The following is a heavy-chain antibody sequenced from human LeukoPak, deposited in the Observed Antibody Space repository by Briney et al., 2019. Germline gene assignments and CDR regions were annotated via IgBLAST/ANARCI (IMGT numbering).Heavy chain of an antibody. J-gene: IGHJ4*02. Sequence: GGSLRLSCAASGFTFSSYSMNWVRQAPGKGLEWVSSISSSSSYVYYADSVKGRFTISRDNAKNSLYLQMNSLRAEDTAVYYCARDGRGWLPDYWGQGTLVTVSP. D-gene: IGHD5-24*01. CDR2: ISSSSSYV. CDR1: GFTFSSYS. CDR3: ARDGRGWLPDY. V-gene: IGHV3-21*01.